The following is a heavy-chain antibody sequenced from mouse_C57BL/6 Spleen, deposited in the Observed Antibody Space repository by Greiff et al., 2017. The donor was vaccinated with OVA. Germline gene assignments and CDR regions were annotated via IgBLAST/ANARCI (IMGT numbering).Heavy chain of an antibody. D-gene: IGHD3-2*02. Sequence: QVQLQQPGAELVRPGTSVKLSCKASGYTFTSYWMHWVKQRPGQGLEWIGVIDPSDSYTNYNQKFKGKATLTVDTSSSTAYMQLSSLTSEDSAVYYCARTRQLRLYYYAMDYWGQGTSVTVSS. CDR1: GYTFTSYW. V-gene: IGHV1-59*01. J-gene: IGHJ4*01. CDR2: IDPSDSYT. CDR3: ARTRQLRLYYYAMDY.